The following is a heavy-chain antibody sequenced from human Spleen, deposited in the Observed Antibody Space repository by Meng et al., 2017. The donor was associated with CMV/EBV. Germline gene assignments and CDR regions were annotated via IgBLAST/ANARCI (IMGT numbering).Heavy chain of an antibody. Sequence: FSSYGVSWGRQAPGQWLEWVGWVSGYNGRVNYGQKFQGRVTMTTDTSATTAYMELRSLRSEDTAVYYCASGYYDSSGYTYLYYFDYWGQGTLVTVSS. CDR1: FSSYG. J-gene: IGHJ4*02. D-gene: IGHD3-22*01. CDR3: ASGYYDSSGYTYLYYFDY. CDR2: VSGYNGRV. V-gene: IGHV1-18*01.